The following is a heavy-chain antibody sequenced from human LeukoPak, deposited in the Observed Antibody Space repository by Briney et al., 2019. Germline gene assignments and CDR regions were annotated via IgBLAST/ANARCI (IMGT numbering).Heavy chain of an antibody. Sequence: GGSLRLSCAASGFTFSSFVLNWVRQAPGKGLEWVPTISGSGGTTYYADSVKGRFTISRDNSKNTLYMQMNSLRAEDTAVYYCVLRGGATDYWGQGTLVTVSS. CDR1: GFTFSSFV. D-gene: IGHD3-16*01. CDR2: ISGSGGTT. J-gene: IGHJ4*02. V-gene: IGHV3-23*01. CDR3: VLRGGATDY.